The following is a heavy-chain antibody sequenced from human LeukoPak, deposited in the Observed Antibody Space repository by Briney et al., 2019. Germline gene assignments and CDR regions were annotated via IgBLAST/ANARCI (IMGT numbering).Heavy chain of an antibody. V-gene: IGHV3-73*01. J-gene: IGHJ4*02. D-gene: IGHD3-9*01. CDR3: TRQEYYDILTGQPVDY. Sequence: PGGSLKLSCAASGFTFSGSGMHWVRQASGKGLERVGRIRSKANSYATAYAASVKGRFTISRDDSKNTAYLQMNSLKTEDTAVYYCTRQEYYDILTGQPVDYWGQGTLVTVSS. CDR1: GFTFSGSG. CDR2: IRSKANSYAT.